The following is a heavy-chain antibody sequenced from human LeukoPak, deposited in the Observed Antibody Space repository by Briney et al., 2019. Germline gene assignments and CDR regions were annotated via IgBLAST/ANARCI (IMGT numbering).Heavy chain of an antibody. D-gene: IGHD6-19*01. CDR3: ARQVVAVAGTGYFDY. J-gene: IGHJ4*02. CDR2: IYYSGST. Sequence: SETLSLTCTVSGGSISSSSYYWGWLRQPPGKGLEWIGCIYYSGSTYYNASLKSRGTISVDTSKNQFSLKLNSVTAADTAVYFCARQVVAVAGTGYFDYWGQGTLVTVSS. CDR1: GGSISSSSYY. V-gene: IGHV4-39*01.